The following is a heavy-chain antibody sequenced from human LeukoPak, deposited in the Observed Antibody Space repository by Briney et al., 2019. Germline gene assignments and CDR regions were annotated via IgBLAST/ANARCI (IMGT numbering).Heavy chain of an antibody. CDR3: ARSSRELGGYAPWELMPPFDY. CDR1: GFTFGSSG. J-gene: IGHJ4*02. D-gene: IGHD1-7*01. CDR2: ISSSATYT. V-gene: IGHV3-21*01. Sequence: GGTLRLSCAASGFTFGSSGMSWVRQAPGKGLEWVAGISSSATYTYYADSVKGRFTISRDNAKNSLYLQMNSLRAEDTAVYYCARSSRELGGYAPWELMPPFDYWGQGTLVTVSS.